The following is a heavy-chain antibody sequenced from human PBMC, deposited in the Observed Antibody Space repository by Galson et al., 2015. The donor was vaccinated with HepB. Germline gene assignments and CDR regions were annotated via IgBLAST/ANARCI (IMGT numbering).Heavy chain of an antibody. CDR2: IKGDGSQK. J-gene: IGHJ3*02. V-gene: IGHV3-7*01. CDR1: GFSLSTYW. Sequence: SLRLSCAASGFSLSTYWMTWVRQAPGRGLEWVANIKGDGSQKHYLDSVKGRFTISRDNTKNSLYLQMDNLRADDTAVYYCAREWSPYSGAWYDAFDIWGQGTMVTVSS. CDR3: AREWSPYSGAWYDAFDI. D-gene: IGHD6-19*01.